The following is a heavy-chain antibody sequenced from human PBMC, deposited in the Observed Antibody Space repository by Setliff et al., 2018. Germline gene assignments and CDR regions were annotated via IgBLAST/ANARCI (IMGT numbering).Heavy chain of an antibody. CDR3: ARPTWGPDAFDI. CDR2: IYYSGST. V-gene: IGHV4-38-2*02. Sequence: LSLTCTVSGGSFSPYYWAWVRQPPGKGLEWIGSIYYSGSTYYNPSLKSRVTISVDTSKNQFSLKLSSVTAADTAVYYCARPTWGPDAFDIWGQGTMVTVSS. D-gene: IGHD3-16*01. J-gene: IGHJ3*02. CDR1: GGSFSPYY.